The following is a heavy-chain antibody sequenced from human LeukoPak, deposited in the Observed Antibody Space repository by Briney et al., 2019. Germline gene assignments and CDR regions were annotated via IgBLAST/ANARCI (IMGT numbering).Heavy chain of an antibody. D-gene: IGHD3-22*01. V-gene: IGHV3-21*01. CDR2: ISSSSSYI. CDR3: ARDHYDSSGPPEDY. J-gene: IGHJ4*02. Sequence: PGGSLRLSCAASGFTFSSYYMNWVRQAPGKGLEWVSSISSSSSYIYYADSVKGRFTISRDNAKNSLYLQMNSLRAEDTAVYYCARDHYDSSGPPEDYWGQGTLVTVSS. CDR1: GFTFSSYY.